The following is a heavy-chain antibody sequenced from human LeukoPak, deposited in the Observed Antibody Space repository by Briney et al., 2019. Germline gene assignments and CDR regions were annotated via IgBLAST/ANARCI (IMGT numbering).Heavy chain of an antibody. D-gene: IGHD2-15*01. Sequence: ASVKVSCKAFGYTFINYGISWVRQAPGQGLEWMGWIRAYNGNANYAQKFQGTVTMTTDTSTRTAYMELRGLRSDDTAVYYCARVLSRCSGGSCFNWFDPWGQGTLVTVSS. CDR1: GYTFINYG. CDR3: ARVLSRCSGGSCFNWFDP. J-gene: IGHJ5*02. V-gene: IGHV1-18*01. CDR2: IRAYNGNA.